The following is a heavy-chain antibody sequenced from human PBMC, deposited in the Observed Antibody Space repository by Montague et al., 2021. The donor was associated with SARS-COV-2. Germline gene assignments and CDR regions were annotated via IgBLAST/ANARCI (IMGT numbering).Heavy chain of an antibody. Sequence: SESLSLTCSVSGNSLSNSRYFWGWIRQPPRKGLEWIGSFYFGGKFLYNSSLESRVTISVDTSKNQFSLQPSSVTASDTAVYYCARHSGGSEVAGLDYWGQGILVTVSS. D-gene: IGHD6-19*01. CDR1: GNSLSNSRYF. CDR3: ARHSGGSEVAGLDY. V-gene: IGHV4-39*01. J-gene: IGHJ4*02. CDR2: FYFGGKF.